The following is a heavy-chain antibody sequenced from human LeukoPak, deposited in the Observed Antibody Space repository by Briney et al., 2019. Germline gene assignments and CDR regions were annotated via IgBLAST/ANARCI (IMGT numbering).Heavy chain of an antibody. J-gene: IGHJ4*02. D-gene: IGHD3-16*01. CDR3: ARGVMLDY. CDR1: GGPISSYY. V-gene: IGHV4-59*08. Sequence: PSETLSLTCTVSGGPISSYYWSWVRQPPGKGLEWIGSIYHSGSTYYNPSLKSRVTISVDTSKNQFSLKLSSVTAADTAVYYCARGVMLDYWGQGTLVTVSS. CDR2: IYHSGST.